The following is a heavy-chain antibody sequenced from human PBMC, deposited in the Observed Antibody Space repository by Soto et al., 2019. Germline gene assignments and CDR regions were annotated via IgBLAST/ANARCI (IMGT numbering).Heavy chain of an antibody. D-gene: IGHD4-17*01. V-gene: IGHV4-4*02. CDR1: GGSISSSNW. J-gene: IGHJ3*02. Sequence: QVQLQESGPGLVKPSGTLSLTCAVSGGSISSSNWWSWVRQPPGKGLEWIGEIYHSGSTNYNPSLKTRDTKSVDKSKNQFTLKLSSVTAAYTAVHYCASAGGGYGRNRAFDIWGQGTIVTVSS. CDR2: IYHSGST. CDR3: ASAGGGYGRNRAFDI.